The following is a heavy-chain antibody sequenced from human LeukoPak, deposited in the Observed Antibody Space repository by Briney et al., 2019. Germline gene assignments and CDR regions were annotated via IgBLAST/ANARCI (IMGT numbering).Heavy chain of an antibody. V-gene: IGHV3-23*01. CDR2: ISGSGGST. CDR3: AKAILDTAMVTLYYYYYMDV. J-gene: IGHJ6*03. CDR1: GFTFSSYA. Sequence: GGSLRLSCAASGFTFSSYAMSWVRQAPGKGLEWVSAISGSGGSTYYADSVKGRFTISRDNSKNTLYLQMNSLRAEDTAVYYCAKAILDTAMVTLYYYYYMDVWGKGTTVTVSS. D-gene: IGHD5-18*01.